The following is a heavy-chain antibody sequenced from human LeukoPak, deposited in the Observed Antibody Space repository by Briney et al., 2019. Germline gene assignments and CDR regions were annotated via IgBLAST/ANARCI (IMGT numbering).Heavy chain of an antibody. CDR3: ARDWAGGLFDY. Sequence: GGSLRLSCAASGFTVSSNYMSWVRQAPGKGLEWVSVIYSGGSTYYADSVKGRFTISRDNAKNSLYLQMNSLRAEDTAVYYCARDWAGGLFDYWGQGTLVTVSS. CDR1: GFTVSSNY. D-gene: IGHD3-16*01. J-gene: IGHJ4*02. V-gene: IGHV3-53*01. CDR2: IYSGGST.